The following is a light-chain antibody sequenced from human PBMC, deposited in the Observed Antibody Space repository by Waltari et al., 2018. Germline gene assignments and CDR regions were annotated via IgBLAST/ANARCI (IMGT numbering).Light chain of an antibody. J-gene: IGKJ2*01. CDR3: QQYDDWPMYT. V-gene: IGKV3-15*01. Sequence: EIVLTQFPSTLSVSPGEGATLSCRASQSVSGKLPWYQQKPGQPPSLLIYGGTTRAPGVQARFSRRGYWTDFSLTLSSLQYEDLAVYYCQQYDDWPMYTFGQGTKLEI. CDR2: GGT. CDR1: QSVSGK.